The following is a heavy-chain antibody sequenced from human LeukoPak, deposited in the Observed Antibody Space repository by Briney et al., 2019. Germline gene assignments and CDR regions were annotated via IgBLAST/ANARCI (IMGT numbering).Heavy chain of an antibody. Sequence: SETLSLTCTVSGGSISSGSYYWSWIRQPAGKGLEWIGRIYTSGSTNYNPSLKSRVTISVDTSKNQFSLKLSSVTAADTAVCYCARSQYYYDSQPQGYWGQGTLVTVSS. V-gene: IGHV4-61*02. J-gene: IGHJ4*02. D-gene: IGHD3-22*01. CDR3: ARSQYYYDSQPQGY. CDR1: GGSISSGSYY. CDR2: IYTSGST.